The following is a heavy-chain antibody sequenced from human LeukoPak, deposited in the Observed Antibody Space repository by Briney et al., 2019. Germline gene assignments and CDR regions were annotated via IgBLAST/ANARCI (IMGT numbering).Heavy chain of an antibody. CDR3: VRDGDTSGYTN. D-gene: IGHD3-22*01. Sequence: GGSLRLPCAASGFTFSSYWMHWVRQAPGKGLEWVANIKQDGSEKYYVDSVKGRFTISRDNAKNSLYLQMNSLRAEDTAVYSCVRDGDTSGYTNWGQGTLVTDSS. V-gene: IGHV3-7*01. J-gene: IGHJ4*02. CDR2: IKQDGSEK. CDR1: GFTFSSYW.